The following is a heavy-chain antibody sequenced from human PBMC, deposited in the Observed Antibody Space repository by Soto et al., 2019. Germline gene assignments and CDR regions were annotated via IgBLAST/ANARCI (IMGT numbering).Heavy chain of an antibody. CDR3: ARGHSQHLMATTSPYFDY. CDR2: INHSGST. Sequence: SETLCLTCAVDGGSCSGYYWSWIRQPPGKGLEWIGEINHSGSTNYNPSLKSRVTISVDTSKNQFSLKLSSVTAADTAVYYCARGHSQHLMATTSPYFDYWGQGTQVTVSS. V-gene: IGHV4-34*01. D-gene: IGHD5-12*01. J-gene: IGHJ4*02. CDR1: GGSCSGYY.